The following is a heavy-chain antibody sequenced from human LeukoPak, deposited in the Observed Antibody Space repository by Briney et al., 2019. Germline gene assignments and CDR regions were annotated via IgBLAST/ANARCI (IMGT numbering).Heavy chain of an antibody. J-gene: IGHJ4*02. Sequence: TSETLSLTCAVYGGSFSGYYWSWIRQPPGKGLEWIGYIYYSGSTYYNPSLKSRVTISVDTSKNQFSLKLSSVTAADTAVYYCARVNPYYYGSGSYYKVIDYWGQGTLVTVSS. CDR2: IYYSGST. D-gene: IGHD3-10*01. V-gene: IGHV4-34*09. CDR1: GGSFSGYY. CDR3: ARVNPYYYGSGSYYKVIDY.